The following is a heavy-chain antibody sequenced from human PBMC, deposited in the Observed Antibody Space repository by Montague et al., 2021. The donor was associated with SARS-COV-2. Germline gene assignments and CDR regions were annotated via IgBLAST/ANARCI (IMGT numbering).Heavy chain of an antibody. Sequence: CAISGDSVSRQSVAWNWIGQSPSRGLEWLGRTYYRSKWDSDYAESVQRRLVITPDTSKNQVSLQLNSVIPEDTAVYFCASSGITLTGLDAFDIWGQGTMVTVSS. CDR3: ASSGITLTGLDAFDI. V-gene: IGHV6-1*01. J-gene: IGHJ3*02. CDR1: GDSVSRQSVA. CDR2: TYYRSKWDS. D-gene: IGHD3-9*01.